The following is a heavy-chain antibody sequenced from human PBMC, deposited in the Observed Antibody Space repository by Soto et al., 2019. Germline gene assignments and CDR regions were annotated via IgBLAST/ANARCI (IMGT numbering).Heavy chain of an antibody. CDR2: IYPGDSDT. CDR1: GYIFTTSW. V-gene: IGHV5-51*01. D-gene: IGHD1-1*01. Sequence: LNISFKTSGYIFTTSWIGWVRQMPVRWLELMGIIYPGDSDTRYSPSFQGQVTISADKSLGTAYLQWSSLKTSDTAMYYCARREFTNNFWFDAWGQATMVNVS. J-gene: IGHJ5*02. CDR3: ARREFTNNFWFDA.